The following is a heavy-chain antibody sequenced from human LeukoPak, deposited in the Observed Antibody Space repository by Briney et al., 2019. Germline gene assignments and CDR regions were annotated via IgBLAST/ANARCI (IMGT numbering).Heavy chain of an antibody. V-gene: IGHV3-23*01. CDR2: ISGSGGST. CDR3: AKAFYSSGWLFDY. CDR1: GFTFDDYA. J-gene: IGHJ4*02. Sequence: GRSLRLSCAASGFTFDDYAMHWVRQAPGKGLEWVSAISGSGGSTYYADSVKGRFTISRDNSKNTLYLQMNSLRAEDTAVYYCAKAFYSSGWLFDYWGQGTLVTVSS. D-gene: IGHD6-19*01.